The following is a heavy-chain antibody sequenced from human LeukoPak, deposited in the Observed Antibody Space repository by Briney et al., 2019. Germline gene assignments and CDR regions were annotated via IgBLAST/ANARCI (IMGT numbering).Heavy chain of an antibody. CDR2: INPNSGGT. J-gene: IGHJ4*02. CDR1: GYTFTGYY. Sequence: EASVKVSCKASGYTFTGYYMHWVRQAPGQGLEWMGWINPNSGGTNYAQKFQGRVTMTRDTSISTAYMELSRLRSDDTAVYYCARGSSSGWYGEEYFDYWGQGTLVTVSS. CDR3: ARGSSSGWYGEEYFDY. V-gene: IGHV1-2*02. D-gene: IGHD6-13*01.